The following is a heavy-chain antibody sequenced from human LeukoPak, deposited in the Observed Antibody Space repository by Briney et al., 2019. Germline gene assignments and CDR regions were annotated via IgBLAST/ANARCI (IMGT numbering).Heavy chain of an antibody. V-gene: IGHV3-53*01. J-gene: IGHJ4*02. CDR1: GFSVNDNY. D-gene: IGHD4-17*01. CDR2: MFPDGRT. Sequence: GGSLRLSCAVSGFSVNDNYMSWVRQAPGKGLQWVSVMFPDGRTYYADSVKGRFTISRDLARNTLLLQMHSLRADDTAIHYCARTNPVYGDYDYWGQGTLVTVSS. CDR3: ARTNPVYGDYDY.